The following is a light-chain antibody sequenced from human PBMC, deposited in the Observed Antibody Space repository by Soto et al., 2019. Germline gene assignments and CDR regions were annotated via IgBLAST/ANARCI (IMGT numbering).Light chain of an antibody. CDR3: QPYKTFSVT. J-gene: IGKJ4*01. CDR1: QSINNW. CDR2: KAS. V-gene: IGKV1-5*03. Sequence: DIQMTQSPSTLSASVGDRVTITCRASQSINNWLAWYQQKPGKAPQLLIYKASRVEGGVPAWFSGGGSGTEFTLTISSLQPDDYANYYCQPYKTFSVTFGGGTMAEIK.